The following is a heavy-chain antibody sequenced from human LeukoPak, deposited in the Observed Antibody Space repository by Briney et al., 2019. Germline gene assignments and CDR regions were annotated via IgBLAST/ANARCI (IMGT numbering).Heavy chain of an antibody. CDR3: ATSGGSYFEY. J-gene: IGHJ4*02. D-gene: IGHD1-26*01. CDR2: INPSGGST. V-gene: IGHV1-46*01. Sequence: ASVKVSCKASGYTFTSYYMHWVRQAPGQGLEWMGIINPSGGSTSYAQKFQGRVTMTGDMSTSTVYMELSSLRSEDTAVYYCATSGGSYFEYWGQGTLVTVSS. CDR1: GYTFTSYY.